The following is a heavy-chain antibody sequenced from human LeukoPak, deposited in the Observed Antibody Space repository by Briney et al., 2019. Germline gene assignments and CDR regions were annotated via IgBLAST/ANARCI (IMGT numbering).Heavy chain of an antibody. CDR3: ASEGFDY. V-gene: IGHV3-7*01. CDR1: GLTFSSYW. CDR2: IKQDGSEK. Sequence: GGSLRLSCAASGLTFSSYWMSWVRQAPGKGLERVANIKQDGSEKYYVDSVKGRFTISRDNAKNSLYLQMNSLRAEDTAVYYCASEGFDYWGQGTLVTVAS. J-gene: IGHJ4*02.